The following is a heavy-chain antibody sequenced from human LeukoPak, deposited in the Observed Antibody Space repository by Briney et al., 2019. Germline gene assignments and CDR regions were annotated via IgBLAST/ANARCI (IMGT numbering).Heavy chain of an antibody. CDR1: GGTCSSYA. CDR3: ARDHGDYVGSYFDY. J-gene: IGHJ4*02. V-gene: IGHV1-69*05. CDR2: IIPIFGTA. D-gene: IGHD4-17*01. Sequence: SVKVSCKASGGTCSSYAISWVRQAPGQGLEWMGGIIPIFGTANYAQKFQGRVTITTDESTSTAYMELSSLRSEDTAVFYCARDHGDYVGSYFDYWGQGTPVTVSS.